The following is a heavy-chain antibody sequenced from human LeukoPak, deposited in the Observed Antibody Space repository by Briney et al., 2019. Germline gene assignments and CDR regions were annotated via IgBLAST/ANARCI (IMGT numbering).Heavy chain of an antibody. CDR2: VHPSEGT. V-gene: IGHV4-4*02. CDR3: ARGDSYYYGTSGYYFNY. D-gene: IGHD3-22*01. CDR1: GGSVSHSNW. Sequence: SETLSLTCAVSGGSVSHSNWWTWVRQSPGKGLEWIGEVHPSEGTNYNPSLKSRVTISLDTSKNQFSLKLSSVTAADTAVYYCARGDSYYYGTSGYYFNYWGQGTLVTVSS. J-gene: IGHJ4*02.